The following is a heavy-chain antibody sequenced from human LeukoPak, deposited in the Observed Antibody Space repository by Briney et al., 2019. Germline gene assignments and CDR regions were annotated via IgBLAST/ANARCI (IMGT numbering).Heavy chain of an antibody. J-gene: IGHJ4*02. CDR3: TTSLRYFDWLQLTNY. CDR1: GFTFSNAW. CDR2: ITSKTDGGTT. Sequence: PGGSLRLSCAASGFTFSNAWMSWVRQAPGKGLEWVGRITSKTDGGTTDYAAPVKGRFTISRDDSKNTLYLQMNSLKTEDTAVYYCTTSLRYFDWLQLTNYWGQGTLVTVSS. V-gene: IGHV3-15*01. D-gene: IGHD3-9*01.